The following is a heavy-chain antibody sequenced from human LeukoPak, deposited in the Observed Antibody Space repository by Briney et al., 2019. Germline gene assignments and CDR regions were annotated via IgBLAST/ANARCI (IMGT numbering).Heavy chain of an antibody. CDR2: ISWNSGSI. D-gene: IGHD6-19*01. CDR3: AKGDSSGWLMYFDY. J-gene: IGHJ4*02. Sequence: GGSLRLSCAASGCTFDDYAMHWVRQAPGKGLEWVSGISWNSGSIGYADSVKGRFTISRDNAKNSLYLQMNSLRAEDMALYYCAKGDSSGWLMYFDYWGQGTLVTVSS. CDR1: GCTFDDYA. V-gene: IGHV3-9*03.